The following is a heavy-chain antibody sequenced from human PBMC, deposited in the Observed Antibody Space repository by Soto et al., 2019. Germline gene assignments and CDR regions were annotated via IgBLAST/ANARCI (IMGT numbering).Heavy chain of an antibody. D-gene: IGHD2-15*01. J-gene: IGHJ6*02. V-gene: IGHV1-18*04. CDR2: ISAYNGNT. Sequence: ASVKVSCKASGYTFTSYGISWVRQAPGQGLEWMGWISAYNGNTNYAQKLQGRVTMTTDTSTSTAYMELRSLRSDDTAVYYCARDPQGVADYYYYGMDVWGQGTTVTVSS. CDR3: ARDPQGVADYYYYGMDV. CDR1: GYTFTSYG.